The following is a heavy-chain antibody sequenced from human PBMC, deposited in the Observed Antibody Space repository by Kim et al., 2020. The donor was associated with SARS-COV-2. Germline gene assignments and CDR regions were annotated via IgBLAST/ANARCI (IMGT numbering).Heavy chain of an antibody. V-gene: IGHV6-1*01. Sequence: VSVKSRITINPDTSKNQFSLQLNSVTPEDTAVYYCARATQLELLDWYFDLWGRGTLVTVSS. J-gene: IGHJ2*01. CDR3: ARATQLELLDWYFDL. D-gene: IGHD1-7*01.